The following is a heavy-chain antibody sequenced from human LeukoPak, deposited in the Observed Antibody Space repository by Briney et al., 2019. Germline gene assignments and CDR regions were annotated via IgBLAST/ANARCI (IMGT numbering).Heavy chain of an antibody. CDR2: ISVHNGNT. Sequence: GASVKVSCKASGYTFTNYGISWVRHAPGQGLEWMGWISVHNGNTNYAQNLQGRVTMTTDTSTSTAYMELRSLRSDDTAVYFCARRSMTTALSHFDYWGQGTLVTVSS. D-gene: IGHD4-17*01. CDR3: ARRSMTTALSHFDY. J-gene: IGHJ4*02. V-gene: IGHV1-18*01. CDR1: GYTFTNYG.